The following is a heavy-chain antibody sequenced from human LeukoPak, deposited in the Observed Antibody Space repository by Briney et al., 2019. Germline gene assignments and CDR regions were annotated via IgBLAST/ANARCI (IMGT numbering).Heavy chain of an antibody. D-gene: IGHD3-10*01. CDR2: ISGSGGST. CDR3: AKDRRYGSGSYFDY. J-gene: IGHJ4*02. V-gene: IGHV3-23*01. Sequence: LXLSXAASGFTFSSYAMSWVRQAPGKGLEWVSAISGSGGSTYYADSVKGRFTISRDNSKNTLYLQMNSLRAEDTAVYYCAKDRRYGSGSYFDYWGQGTLVTVSS. CDR1: GFTFSSYA.